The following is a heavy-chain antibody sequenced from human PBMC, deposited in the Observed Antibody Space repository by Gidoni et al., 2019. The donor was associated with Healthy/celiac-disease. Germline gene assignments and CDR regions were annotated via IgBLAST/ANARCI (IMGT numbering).Heavy chain of an antibody. CDR3: AKDRDRGRRPYYYYYGMDV. CDR2: ISYDGSNK. V-gene: IGHV3-30*18. Sequence: QVQLVESGGGVVQPGRSLRLSCAASGFTFSSYGMHWVRQAPGKGLEWVAVISYDGSNKYYADSVKGRFTISRDNSKNTLYLQMNSLRAEDTAVYYCAKDRDRGRRPYYYYYGMDVWGQGTTVTVSS. D-gene: IGHD3-10*01. CDR1: GFTFSSYG. J-gene: IGHJ6*02.